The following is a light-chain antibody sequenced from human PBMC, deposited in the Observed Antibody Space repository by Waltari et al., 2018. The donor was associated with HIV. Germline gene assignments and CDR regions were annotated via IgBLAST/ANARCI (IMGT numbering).Light chain of an antibody. V-gene: IGLV4-69*01. CDR3: QTWGLGTFVV. Sequence: QPVLSQSPSASAYLGASVKLTSTLARGHSESDITWHHLQPEKGPRYWMRLNSDGSHIVGDGIPDRFSGSSSGAERYLTISSLQSEDEAVYYCQTWGLGTFVVFGGGTNLTVL. J-gene: IGLJ2*01. CDR2: LNSDGSH. CDR1: RGHSESD.